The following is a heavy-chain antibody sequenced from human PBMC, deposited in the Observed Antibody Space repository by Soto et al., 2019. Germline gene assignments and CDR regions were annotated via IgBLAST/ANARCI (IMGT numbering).Heavy chain of an antibody. CDR3: ARGGIMRSFGGLTEGWLDP. CDR1: GYTFTNYD. J-gene: IGHJ5*02. Sequence: QVQLVQSGAEVKKPGASVKVSCKASGYTFTNYDINWVRQASGPGLEWMGWMNPNSGNKGSARKFQGSVTMTRDISISTAYMELSSLRSEDTAVYYCARGGIMRSFGGLTEGWLDPWGQGTLVTVSS. D-gene: IGHD3-16*01. V-gene: IGHV1-8*01. CDR2: MNPNSGNK.